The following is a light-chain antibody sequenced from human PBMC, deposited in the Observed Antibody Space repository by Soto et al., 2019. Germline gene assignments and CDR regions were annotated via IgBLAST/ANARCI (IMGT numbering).Light chain of an antibody. V-gene: IGLV2-11*01. CDR2: DVS. CDR1: SSDVGGYNY. Sequence: LTQPRSVSGSPGQSVTISCTGTSSDVGGYNYVSWYQQHPGKAPKLMIYDVSKRPSGVPGRFSGSKSGNTASLTISGLQAEDEADYYCCSYAGSYTLVFGGGTQLT. CDR3: CSYAGSYTLV. J-gene: IGLJ3*02.